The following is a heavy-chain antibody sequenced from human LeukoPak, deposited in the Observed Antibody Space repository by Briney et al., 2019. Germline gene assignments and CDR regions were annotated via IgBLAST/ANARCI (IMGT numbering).Heavy chain of an antibody. CDR1: GFTFSSYW. CDR2: VNSDGSST. CDR3: ARVPMVRGVITYYYYGMDV. Sequence: PGGSLRLSCAASGFTFSSYWMHWVRQAPGKGLVWVSRVNSDGSSTSYADSVKGRFTISRDNAKNTLYLQMNSLRAEDTAVYYCARVPMVRGVITYYYYGMDVSGQGTTVTVSS. D-gene: IGHD3-10*01. J-gene: IGHJ6*02. V-gene: IGHV3-74*01.